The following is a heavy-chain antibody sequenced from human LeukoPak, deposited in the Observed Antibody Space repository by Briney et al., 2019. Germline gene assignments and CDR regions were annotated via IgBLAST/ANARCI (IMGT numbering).Heavy chain of an antibody. D-gene: IGHD4-17*01. J-gene: IGHJ4*02. CDR1: GFTFSSYG. CDR2: ISYDGSNK. V-gene: IGHV3-30*03. CDR3: ARVELDGYGDYYFDY. Sequence: GGSLRLSCAASGFTFSSYGMHWVRQAPGKGLEWVAVISYDGSNKYYADSVKGRFTISRDNSKNTLYLQMNSLRAEDTAVYYCARVELDGYGDYYFDYWGQGTLVTVSS.